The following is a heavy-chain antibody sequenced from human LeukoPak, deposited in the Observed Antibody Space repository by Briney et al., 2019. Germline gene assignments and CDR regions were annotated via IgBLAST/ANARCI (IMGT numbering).Heavy chain of an antibody. CDR1: GFTVSSNY. V-gene: IGHV3-23*01. CDR3: AKEWRYSSSWYQDYFDY. D-gene: IGHD6-13*01. Sequence: GGSLRLSCAASGFTVSSNYMSWVRQAPGRGLEWVSAISGSGDTTYYADSVKGRFTISRDNSKNTLYLQMNSLRAEDTAVYYCAKEWRYSSSWYQDYFDYWGQGTLVAVSS. J-gene: IGHJ4*02. CDR2: ISGSGDTT.